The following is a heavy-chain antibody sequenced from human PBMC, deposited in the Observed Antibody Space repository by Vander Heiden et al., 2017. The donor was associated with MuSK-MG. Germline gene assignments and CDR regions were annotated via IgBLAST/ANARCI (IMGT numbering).Heavy chain of an antibody. D-gene: IGHD6-13*01. Sequence: AASGFTFSSYAMSWVRQAPGKGLEWVSAISGSGGSTYYADSVKGRFTISRDNSKNTLYLQMNSLRAEDTAVYYCAKESTYSSSWYRAIELKFSYYYYGMDVWGQGTTVTVSS. CDR1: GFTFSSYA. V-gene: IGHV3-23*01. CDR2: ISGSGGST. J-gene: IGHJ6*02. CDR3: AKESTYSSSWYRAIELKFSYYYYGMDV.